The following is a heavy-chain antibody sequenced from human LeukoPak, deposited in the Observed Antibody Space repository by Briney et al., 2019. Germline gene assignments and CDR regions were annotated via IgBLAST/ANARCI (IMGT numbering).Heavy chain of an antibody. V-gene: IGHV3-43*02. J-gene: IGHJ4*02. Sequence: GGSLRLSCAASGFTFDDYGMHGLRQAPGKGLEGVALISGDGGSTKYADSVKGRFTISRDNSKNSLYLQMNSLSNEDTALYYCTKSYVSGSYYRGFDYWGQGTLVTVSS. CDR2: ISGDGGST. D-gene: IGHD3-10*01. CDR1: GFTFDDYG. CDR3: TKSYVSGSYYRGFDY.